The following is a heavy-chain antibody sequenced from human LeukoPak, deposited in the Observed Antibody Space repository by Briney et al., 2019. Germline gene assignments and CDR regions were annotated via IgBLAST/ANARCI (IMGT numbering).Heavy chain of an antibody. J-gene: IGHJ5*02. CDR3: ARVQSEDYDFWSGYLRGGGPEWENWFDP. CDR2: IYTSGST. V-gene: IGHV4-4*07. CDR1: GGSISSYY. Sequence: KTSETLSLTCTVSGGSISSYYWSWIRQPAGEGLEWIGRIYTSGSTNYNPSLKSRVTISVDTSKNQFSLKLSSVTAADTAVYYCARVQSEDYDFWSGYLRGGGPEWENWFDPWGQGTLVTVSS. D-gene: IGHD3-3*01.